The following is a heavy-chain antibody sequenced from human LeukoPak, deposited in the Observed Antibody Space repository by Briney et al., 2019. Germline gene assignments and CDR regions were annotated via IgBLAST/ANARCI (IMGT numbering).Heavy chain of an antibody. Sequence: NPSETLSLTCTVSGGSISSYYWSWIRQPPGKGLEWIGYIYYSGSTNYNPSLKSRVTISVDTSKNQFSLKLSSVTAADTAVYYCARFGGKCSSGWYFDYWGQGTLVTVSS. CDR1: GGSISSYY. D-gene: IGHD6-19*01. CDR2: IYYSGST. V-gene: IGHV4-59*01. CDR3: ARFGGKCSSGWYFDY. J-gene: IGHJ4*02.